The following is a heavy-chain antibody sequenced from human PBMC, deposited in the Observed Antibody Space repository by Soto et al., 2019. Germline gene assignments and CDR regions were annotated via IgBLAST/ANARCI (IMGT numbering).Heavy chain of an antibody. D-gene: IGHD3-22*01. J-gene: IGHJ4*02. CDR3: AKDKTYYYDSSGYYYFDY. CDR1: GFTFSSYA. CDR2: ISGSGGST. V-gene: IGHV3-23*01. Sequence: GGSLRLSCAASGFTFSSYAMSWVRQAPGKGLEWVSAISGSGGSTYYADSVKGRFTISRDNSKNTLYLQMNSLRAEDTAVYYCAKDKTYYYDSSGYYYFDYWGQGTLVTVSS.